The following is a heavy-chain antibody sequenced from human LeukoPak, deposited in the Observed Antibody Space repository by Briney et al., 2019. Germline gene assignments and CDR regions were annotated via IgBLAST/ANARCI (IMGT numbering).Heavy chain of an antibody. J-gene: IGHJ3*02. CDR2: IYYSGST. D-gene: IGHD3-10*01. Sequence: SETLSLTCTVSGGSISSYYWSWIRQPPGKGLEWIGYIYYSGSTNYNPSLKSRVTISVDTSKNQFSLKLSSVTAADTAVYYCARFGPPSCGRGVPGAFDILGQGTMVSVSS. V-gene: IGHV4-59*01. CDR1: GGSISSYY. CDR3: ARFGPPSCGRGVPGAFDI.